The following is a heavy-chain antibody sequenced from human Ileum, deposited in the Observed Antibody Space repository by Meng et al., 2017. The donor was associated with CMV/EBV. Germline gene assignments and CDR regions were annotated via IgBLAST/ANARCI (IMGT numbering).Heavy chain of an antibody. Sequence: SGYTFSDYYMHWLRQAPGGGLEWMGRVNPNSGDTDSVQKFQGRVSMTYDTSITTVYMGLSRLTSEDTGIYYCARPDCSSSVCYSEQYWGQGTLVTVSS. CDR3: ARPDCSSSVCYSEQY. CDR1: GYTFSDYY. CDR2: VNPNSGDT. J-gene: IGHJ4*02. D-gene: IGHD2-2*01. V-gene: IGHV1-2*05.